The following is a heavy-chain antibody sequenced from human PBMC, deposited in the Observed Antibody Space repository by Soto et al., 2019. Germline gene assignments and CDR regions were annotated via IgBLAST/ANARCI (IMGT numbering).Heavy chain of an antibody. Sequence: QVQLVESGGGVVQPGRSLRLSCAASGFTFSSYGMHWVRQAPGKGLEWVAVISYDGSNKYYADSVKGRFTSSRDKSKNTLYLQMNSLRAEDTAVYYCAKLMYSSSWYDDYYYGMDVWGQGTTVTVSS. J-gene: IGHJ6*02. CDR2: ISYDGSNK. CDR3: AKLMYSSSWYDDYYYGMDV. D-gene: IGHD6-13*01. V-gene: IGHV3-30*18. CDR1: GFTFSSYG.